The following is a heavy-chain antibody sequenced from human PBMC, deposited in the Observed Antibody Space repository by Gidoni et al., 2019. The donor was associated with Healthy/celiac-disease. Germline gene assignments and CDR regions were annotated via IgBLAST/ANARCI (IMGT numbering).Heavy chain of an antibody. CDR2: IYYSGST. Sequence: QVQLQESGPGLVKPPQTLSLTCTLPGGSISSGDYYWSWLRQPPGKGLEWIGYIYYSGSTYYNPSLKSRVTISVDTSKNQFSLKLSSVTAADTAVYYCARVNRVSDSPFDYWGQGTLVTVSS. V-gene: IGHV4-30-4*01. CDR1: GGSISSGDYY. CDR3: ARVNRVSDSPFDY. D-gene: IGHD3-10*01. J-gene: IGHJ4*02.